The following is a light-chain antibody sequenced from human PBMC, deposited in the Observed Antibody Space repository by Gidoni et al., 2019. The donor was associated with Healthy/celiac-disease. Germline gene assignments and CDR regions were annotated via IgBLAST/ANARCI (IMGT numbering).Light chain of an antibody. Sequence: DIHLTQSPSSLSASVGDRVTITCRASQSISSYLNWYQQKPGKAPKLLIYGASSLQSGVPSRFSGSGSGTDFTLTISSLQPEDFATYYCQQSYSTLLYTFGQXTKLEIK. V-gene: IGKV1-39*01. CDR2: GAS. CDR3: QQSYSTLLYT. J-gene: IGKJ2*01. CDR1: QSISSY.